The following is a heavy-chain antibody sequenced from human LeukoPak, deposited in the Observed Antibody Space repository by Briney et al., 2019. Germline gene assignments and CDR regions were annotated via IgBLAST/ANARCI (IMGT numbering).Heavy chain of an antibody. CDR1: GGSFSGYY. J-gene: IGHJ4*02. D-gene: IGHD6-19*01. CDR2: INHSGST. V-gene: IGHV4-34*01. Sequence: SETLSLTCAVYGGSFSGYYWSWIRQPPGKGLEWIGEINHSGSTNYNPSLKSRVTISVDTSKNQFSLKLSSVTAADTAVYYCARVSSGPTGFDYWGQGTLVTVSS. CDR3: ARVSSGPTGFDY.